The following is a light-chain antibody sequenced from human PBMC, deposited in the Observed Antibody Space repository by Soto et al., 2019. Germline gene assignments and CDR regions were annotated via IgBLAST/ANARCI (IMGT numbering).Light chain of an antibody. CDR3: SSYTSSSTVV. J-gene: IGLJ2*01. Sequence: QSALTQPASVSGSPGQSITISCTGTSSDIGGYKYASWYQQHPGKAPKLMIYEVSNRPSGVSNRFSGSKSGNTASLTISGLQAEDEADYYCSSYTSSSTVVFGGGTQLTVL. V-gene: IGLV2-14*01. CDR2: EVS. CDR1: SSDIGGYKY.